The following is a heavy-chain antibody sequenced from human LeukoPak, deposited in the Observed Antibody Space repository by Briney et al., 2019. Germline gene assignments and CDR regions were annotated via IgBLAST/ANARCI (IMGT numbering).Heavy chain of an antibody. Sequence: PGGSLRLSCAASGFTFSSYAMIWVRQAPGKGLECVSAISGSGASTFYADSMKGRFTISRDNSKNMLYLQINSLRAEDTAVYFCARSRGCRARDDSWGQGTLVTVSS. D-gene: IGHD3-22*01. CDR3: ARSRGCRARDDS. CDR1: GFTFSSYA. V-gene: IGHV3-23*01. J-gene: IGHJ5*01. CDR2: ISGSGAST.